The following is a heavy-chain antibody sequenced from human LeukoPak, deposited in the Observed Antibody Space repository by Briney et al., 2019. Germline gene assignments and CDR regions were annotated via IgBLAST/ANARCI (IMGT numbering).Heavy chain of an antibody. CDR1: GYSISSGYY. V-gene: IGHV4-38-2*02. D-gene: IGHD2-15*01. Sequence: SETLSLTCTVSGYSISSGYYWGWIRQPPGKGLEWIGSIYHSGSTYYNPSLKSRVTISVDTSKNQFSLKLSSVTAADTAVYYCARGGSSGRPWFDPWGQGTLVTVSS. J-gene: IGHJ5*02. CDR2: IYHSGST. CDR3: ARGGSSGRPWFDP.